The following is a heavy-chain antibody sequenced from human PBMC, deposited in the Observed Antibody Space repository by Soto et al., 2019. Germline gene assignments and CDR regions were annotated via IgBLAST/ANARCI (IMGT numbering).Heavy chain of an antibody. Sequence: ASVKVSCKASGYTYTEYPVHWVRQAPGQGLEWMGWINVGNGNAKYSQKFQGRVTMTRDTSASTAYMELSSLGSEDTAVYYCARGVGSGSYYNQYNWFDPWGQGTLVTSPQ. D-gene: IGHD3-10*01. CDR1: GYTYTEYP. J-gene: IGHJ5*02. V-gene: IGHV1-3*01. CDR3: ARGVGSGSYYNQYNWFDP. CDR2: INVGNGNA.